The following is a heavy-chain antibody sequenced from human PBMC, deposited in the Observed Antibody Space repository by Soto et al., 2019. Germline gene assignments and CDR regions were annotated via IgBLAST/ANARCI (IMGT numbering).Heavy chain of an antibody. Sequence: SVKVSCKASGGTFSSYAISWVRQAPGQGLEWMGGLIPIFGTANYAQKLQGRVTITADKSTSPAYMELSSLRSEDTAVYYCARKSTGRFSKRNWVDPWGQGALVTGSA. J-gene: IGHJ5*02. CDR1: GGTFSSYA. V-gene: IGHV1-69*06. CDR2: LIPIFGTA. D-gene: IGHD3-3*01. CDR3: ARKSTGRFSKRNWVDP.